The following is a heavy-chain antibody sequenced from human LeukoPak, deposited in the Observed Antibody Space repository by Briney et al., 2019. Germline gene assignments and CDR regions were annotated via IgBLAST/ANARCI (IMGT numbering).Heavy chain of an antibody. Sequence: GGSLRLSCAASGFTFSSYSMNWVRQAPGKGLEWVSSISSSSSYIYYADSVKGRLTISRDNAKNSLYLQMNSLRAEDTAVYYCARGASAAAPGDAFDIWGQGTMVTVSS. J-gene: IGHJ3*02. CDR2: ISSSSSYI. D-gene: IGHD6-13*01. CDR3: ARGASAAAPGDAFDI. V-gene: IGHV3-21*01. CDR1: GFTFSSYS.